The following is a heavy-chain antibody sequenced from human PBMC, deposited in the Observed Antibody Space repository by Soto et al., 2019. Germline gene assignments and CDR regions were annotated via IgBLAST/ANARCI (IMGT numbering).Heavy chain of an antibody. Sequence: EVQLVESGGGLVQPGGSLRLSCGASGFTFSNFHMNWVRQAPGKGLEWVSYISSSGSTTYYADSVKGRFTISRDNARNSLFLQMSSLRDEDTAVYYCARDAFDYDTTGYHSEYWGQGTLVTVSS. CDR3: ARDAFDYDTTGYHSEY. V-gene: IGHV3-48*02. D-gene: IGHD3-22*01. CDR1: GFTFSNFH. J-gene: IGHJ4*02. CDR2: ISSSGSTT.